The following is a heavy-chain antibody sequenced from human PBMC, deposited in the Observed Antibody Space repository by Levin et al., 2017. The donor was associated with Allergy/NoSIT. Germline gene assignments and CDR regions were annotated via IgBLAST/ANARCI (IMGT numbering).Heavy chain of an antibody. CDR1: GASVSSASYH. CDR2: IWNSGNT. Sequence: SQTLSLTCSVSGASVSSASYHWSWIRQPPGKGLEWIGFIWNSGNTNYNPSLKSRLTISADTSSNQFSLRLKSVTAADTAVYYCVRRIGFGAVFTFDYWGQGILVTVSS. D-gene: IGHD3-3*01. J-gene: IGHJ4*02. V-gene: IGHV4-61*01. CDR3: VRRIGFGAVFTFDY.